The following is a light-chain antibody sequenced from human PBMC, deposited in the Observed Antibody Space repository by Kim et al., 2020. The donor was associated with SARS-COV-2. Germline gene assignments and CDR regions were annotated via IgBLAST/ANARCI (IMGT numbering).Light chain of an antibody. V-gene: IGKV3-15*01. Sequence: EIVMTQSPATLSVSPGERAILSCRASQSISSNLAWYQQKPGQAPRLLLYGASTRATGIPARFSGSGSGTEFTLTISSLQSEDFAVYYCQQYNKWPPWTFGQGTKVDIK. CDR3: QQYNKWPPWT. CDR2: GAS. CDR1: QSISSN. J-gene: IGKJ1*01.